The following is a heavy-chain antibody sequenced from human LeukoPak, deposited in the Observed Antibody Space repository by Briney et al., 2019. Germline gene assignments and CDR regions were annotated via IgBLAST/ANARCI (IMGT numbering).Heavy chain of an antibody. CDR1: GVSFSGYY. J-gene: IGHJ5*02. V-gene: IGHV4-34*01. Sequence: KPSETLSLTCAVYGVSFSGYYWSWIRQPPGKGLEWIGAINHSGSTNYNPSLKSRVTISLDTSKNLFSLKLSSVTAADTAVYYCARERGRPIFGVVKHWFDPWGQGNPVTVSS. CDR3: ARERGRPIFGVVKHWFDP. D-gene: IGHD3-3*01. CDR2: INHSGST.